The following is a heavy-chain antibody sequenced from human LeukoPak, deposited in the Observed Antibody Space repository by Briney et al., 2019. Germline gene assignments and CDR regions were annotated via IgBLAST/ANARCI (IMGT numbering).Heavy chain of an antibody. CDR3: ARTSYTSGYYYYYMDV. D-gene: IGHD3-22*01. CDR2: IYTSGST. J-gene: IGHJ6*03. Sequence: PSETLSLTCTVSGGSISSGSYYWSWIRQPAGKGLEWIGRIYTSGSTNYNPSLKSRVTISVDTSKNQFSLKLSSVTAADTAVYYCARTSYTSGYYYYYMDVWGKGTTVTVSS. V-gene: IGHV4-61*02. CDR1: GGSISSGSYY.